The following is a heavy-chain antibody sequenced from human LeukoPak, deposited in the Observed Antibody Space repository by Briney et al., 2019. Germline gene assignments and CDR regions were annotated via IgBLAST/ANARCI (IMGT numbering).Heavy chain of an antibody. CDR3: LRDRDY. V-gene: IGHV3-74*01. Sequence: GGSLRLSCPASGFAFSNFWMHWVRQAPGKGLVWVSRIKTDGSATNYADSVKGRFTISRDNAKNTLYLQMNSLRAEDTAVYYCLRDRDYWGQGTLVTVSS. CDR1: GFAFSNFW. J-gene: IGHJ4*02. CDR2: IKTDGSAT.